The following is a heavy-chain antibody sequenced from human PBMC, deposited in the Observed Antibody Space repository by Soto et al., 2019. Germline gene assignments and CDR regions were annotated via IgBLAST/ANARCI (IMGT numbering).Heavy chain of an antibody. Sequence: GGSLRLSCVASGFTCSSYDMSWVRQAPGKGLEWVSTILVGGSTHYSDSVKGRFTISRDNSKNTVFMQMNSLTAGDTAVYYCAKATATGGGAFDICGQGTVVTVSS. CDR2: ILVGGST. CDR3: AKATATGGGAFDI. CDR1: GFTCSSYD. V-gene: IGHV3-23*01. D-gene: IGHD2-8*02. J-gene: IGHJ3*02.